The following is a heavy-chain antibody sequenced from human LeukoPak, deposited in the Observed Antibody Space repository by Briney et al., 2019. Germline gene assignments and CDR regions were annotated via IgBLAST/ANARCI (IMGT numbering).Heavy chain of an antibody. D-gene: IGHD3/OR15-3a*01. CDR2: SCSSCSTM. CDR1: GFPLSDYY. V-gene: IGHV3-11*01. CDR3: ARRRDFIDY. J-gene: IGHJ4*02. Sequence: GSLRLSCAASGFPLSDYYMSWIRQAPGKGLEGVSYSCSSCSTMYYADSVKGRFAISRDNAKNSLYLQMHSRRAEDTAVYYCARRRDFIDYWGQGTLVTVSS.